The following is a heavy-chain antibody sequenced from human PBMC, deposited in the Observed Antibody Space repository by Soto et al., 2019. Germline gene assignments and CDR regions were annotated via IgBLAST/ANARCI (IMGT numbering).Heavy chain of an antibody. Sequence: GGSLRLSCAASGFTFSSYGMHWVRQAPGKGLERVAVISYDGSNKYYADSVKGRFTISRDNSKNTLYLQMNSLRAEDTAVFYCAKDFVGQDTAMVSVDYWGQGTLVTVSS. V-gene: IGHV3-30*18. CDR1: GFTFSSYG. CDR3: AKDFVGQDTAMVSVDY. J-gene: IGHJ4*02. D-gene: IGHD5-18*01. CDR2: ISYDGSNK.